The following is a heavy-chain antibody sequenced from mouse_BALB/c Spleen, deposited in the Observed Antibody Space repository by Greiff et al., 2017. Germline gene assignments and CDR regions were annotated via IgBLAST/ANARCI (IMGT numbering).Heavy chain of an antibody. Sequence: DVQLQESGPGLVKPSQSLSLTCSVTGYSITSGYYWNWIRQFPGNKLEWMGYISYDGSNNYNPSLKNRISITRDTSKNQFFLKLNSVTTEDTATYYCARDRGAPYFDYWGQGTTLTVSS. V-gene: IGHV3-6*02. CDR1: GYSITSGYY. CDR3: ARDRGAPYFDY. D-gene: IGHD3-1*01. J-gene: IGHJ2*01. CDR2: ISYDGSN.